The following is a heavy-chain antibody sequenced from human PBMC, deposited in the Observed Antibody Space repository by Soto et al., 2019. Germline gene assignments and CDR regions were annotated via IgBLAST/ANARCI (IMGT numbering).Heavy chain of an antibody. Sequence: SETLSLTCTVSGGSISSGGYYWSWIRQHPGKGLEWIGYIYYSGSTYYNPSLKSRVTISVDTSKNQFSLKLSSVTAADTAVYYCARFVMTTVPLFDYWGQGTLVTVSS. V-gene: IGHV4-31*03. D-gene: IGHD4-17*01. CDR2: IYYSGST. CDR3: ARFVMTTVPLFDY. CDR1: GGSISSGGYY. J-gene: IGHJ4*02.